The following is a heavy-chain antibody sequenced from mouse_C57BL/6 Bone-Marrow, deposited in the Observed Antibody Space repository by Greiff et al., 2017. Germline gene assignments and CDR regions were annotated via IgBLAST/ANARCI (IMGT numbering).Heavy chain of an antibody. J-gene: IGHJ2*01. CDR2: IWSGGST. V-gene: IGHV2-2*01. CDR3: ARNFGYDEGYYFDY. CDR1: GFSLTSYG. D-gene: IGHD2-14*01. Sequence: VQLQQSGPGLVQPSQSLSITCTVSGFSLTSYGVHWVRQSPGKGLEWLGVIWSGGSTAYNAAFISRLYLSKDNSKSKVFFKMNSLQADDTAIDYCARNFGYDEGYYFDYGGQGTTLTVSS.